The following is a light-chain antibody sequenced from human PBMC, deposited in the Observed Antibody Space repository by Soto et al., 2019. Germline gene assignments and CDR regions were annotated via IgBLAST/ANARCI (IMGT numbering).Light chain of an antibody. J-gene: IGKJ3*01. Sequence: DIQMTQSPTSLSASVGDRVTITCRASQDIRNFVAGDQQKPGQATKLLIYAASTLQSGVPSRFSGSGSGTDFTLNINSLQPEDVATFSCQKYRSFPVFVPWTKVEIK. CDR1: QDIRNF. V-gene: IGKV1-27*01. CDR3: QKYRSFPV. CDR2: AAS.